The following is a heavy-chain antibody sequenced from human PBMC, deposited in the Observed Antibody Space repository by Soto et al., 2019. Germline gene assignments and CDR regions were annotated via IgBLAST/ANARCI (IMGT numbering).Heavy chain of an antibody. CDR1: GYTFTSYG. CDR3: AGEPNYFDY. Sequence: QVQLVQSGAEVKKPGASVKVSCKASGYTFTSYGISWVRQAPGQGLEWMGWISAHNGNKKYAKKLQGRVTMTTDTSTSTAYMELRSLGSYDTAVYYCAGEPNYFDYWGQGTMVTVSS. J-gene: IGHJ4*02. CDR2: ISAHNGNK. V-gene: IGHV1-18*01.